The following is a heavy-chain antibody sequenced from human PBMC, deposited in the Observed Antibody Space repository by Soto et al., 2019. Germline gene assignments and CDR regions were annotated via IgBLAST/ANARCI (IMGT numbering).Heavy chain of an antibody. J-gene: IGHJ6*02. CDR3: ATAAVLGEDYYYYGMDV. V-gene: IGHV5-51*01. D-gene: IGHD6-13*01. Sequence: PGESLKISCKGSGYSFTSYWIGWVRQMPGKGLEWMGIIYPGDSDTRYSPSFQGQVTISADKSISTAYLQWSSLKASDTAMYYCATAAVLGEDYYYYGMDVWGQGTTVTVSS. CDR2: IYPGDSDT. CDR1: GYSFTSYW.